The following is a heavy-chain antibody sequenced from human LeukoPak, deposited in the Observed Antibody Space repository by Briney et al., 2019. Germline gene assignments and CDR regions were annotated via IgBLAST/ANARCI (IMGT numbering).Heavy chain of an antibody. CDR1: GGSISSAAYA. V-gene: IGHV4-30-2*01. D-gene: IGHD3-22*01. Sequence: SQTLSLTCAVSGGSISSAAYAWSWTRQPLGKGLELIGYIHHTGSTNYIPSLKSRVTISLDRSKNQFSLEMSSVTAADTAVYYCAGDDNGGYRFDYWGQGTLVTVSS. CDR2: IHHTGST. J-gene: IGHJ4*02. CDR3: AGDDNGGYRFDY.